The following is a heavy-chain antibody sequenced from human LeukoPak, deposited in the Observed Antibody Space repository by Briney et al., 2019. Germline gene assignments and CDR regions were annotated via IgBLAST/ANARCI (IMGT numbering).Heavy chain of an antibody. CDR3: ARFRAATTRFDY. CDR2: IYSDGSST. D-gene: IGHD1/OR15-1a*01. J-gene: IGHJ4*02. V-gene: IGHV3-74*01. CDR1: GLTLSSYW. Sequence: GGSLRLSCAASGLTLSSYWMHWVRQAPGKGLVWVSRIYSDGSSTNYADSVKGRFAISRDNSKNTLYLEMNSLRPEDTAVYYCARFRAATTRFDYWGQGTLVTVSS.